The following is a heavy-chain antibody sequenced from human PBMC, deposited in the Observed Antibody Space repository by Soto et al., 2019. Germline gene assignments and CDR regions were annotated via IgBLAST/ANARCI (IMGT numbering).Heavy chain of an antibody. CDR2: ISYDVSNK. J-gene: IGHJ6*02. V-gene: IGHV3-30*18. Sequence: QVQLVESGGGVVQPGRSLRLSCAASGFTFSSYGMHWVRQAPGKGLEWVAVISYDVSNKYYADSVKGRFTISRDNSKNMLYLQKNSRRAEDTAVDYCAKGPFYHIDNYYYGMDVWGQGTTVTVSS. CDR3: AKGPFYHIDNYYYGMDV. D-gene: IGHD2-2*01. CDR1: GFTFSSYG.